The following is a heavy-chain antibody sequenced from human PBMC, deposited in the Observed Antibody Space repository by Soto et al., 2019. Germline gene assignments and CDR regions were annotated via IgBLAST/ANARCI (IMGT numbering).Heavy chain of an antibody. CDR1: GFSFGNYA. CDR3: AKDPTYDFLTGYSFDHESVWVDS. J-gene: IGHJ5*01. D-gene: IGHD3-9*01. CDR2: ISGSGGKT. V-gene: IGHV3-23*01. Sequence: PGGSLRLSCAASGFSFGNYAMSWVRQSPGKGLEWVSVISGSGGKTYYADSVKGRFTISRDNSKKTVNLQMNSLTAGDTAVYYCAKDPTYDFLTGYSFDHESVWVDSWGQGTLVTVSS.